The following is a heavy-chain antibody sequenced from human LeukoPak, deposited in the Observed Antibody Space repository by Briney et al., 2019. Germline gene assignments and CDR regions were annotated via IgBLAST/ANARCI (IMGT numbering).Heavy chain of an antibody. D-gene: IGHD6-19*01. Sequence: SETLSLTCTISGGSVNSGGYYWSWIRQSPGKGLEWIGYIYHSGSTYYNPSLKSRVTISVDTSKNQFSLKLSSVTAADTAVYYCARVTREGSGWAFDYWGQGTLVTVSS. CDR2: IYHSGST. V-gene: IGHV4-30-2*06. CDR1: GGSVNSGGYY. J-gene: IGHJ4*02. CDR3: ARVTREGSGWAFDY.